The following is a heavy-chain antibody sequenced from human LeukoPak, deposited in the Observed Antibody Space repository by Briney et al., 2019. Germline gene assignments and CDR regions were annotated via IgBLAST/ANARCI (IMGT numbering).Heavy chain of an antibody. CDR1: GFTFSNAW. D-gene: IGHD4-17*01. CDR2: IYHSGNT. Sequence: GSLRLSCAPSGFTFSNAWMTWVRQAPGKGLEWIGSIYHSGNTYYNPSLKSRVTISVDTSKNQFSLKLNSVTAADTAVYYCARAGYGDSDFDYWGQGTLVTVSS. CDR3: ARAGYGDSDFDY. J-gene: IGHJ4*02. V-gene: IGHV4-38-2*01.